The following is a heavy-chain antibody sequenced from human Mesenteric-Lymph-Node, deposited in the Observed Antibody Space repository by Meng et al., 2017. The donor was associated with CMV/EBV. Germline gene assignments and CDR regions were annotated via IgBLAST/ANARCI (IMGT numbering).Heavy chain of an antibody. CDR2: TRNKANSYTT. V-gene: IGHV3-72*01. Sequence: GESLKISCAASGFTFSDHYMDWVRQAPGKGLEWVGRTRNKANSYTTEYAASVKGRFTISRDDSKNSLYLQMNSLKTEDTAVYYCVGLGEDYWGQGTLVTVSS. J-gene: IGHJ4*02. CDR1: GFTFSDHY. CDR3: VGLGEDY. D-gene: IGHD3-16*01.